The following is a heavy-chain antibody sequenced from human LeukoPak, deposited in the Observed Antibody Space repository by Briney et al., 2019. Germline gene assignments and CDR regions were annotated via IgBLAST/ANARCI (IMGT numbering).Heavy chain of an antibody. CDR2: ISAYNGNT. CDR3: AREEYYYDSSGYYNAFDI. V-gene: IGHV1-18*01. D-gene: IGHD3-22*01. Sequence: AASVKVSCKASGYTFTSYGISWVRQAPGQGLEWMGWISAYNGNTNYAQKLQGRVTMTTDTSTSTAYMELRSLRSDDTAVYYCAREEYYYDSSGYYNAFDIWGQGTMVTVSS. J-gene: IGHJ3*02. CDR1: GYTFTSYG.